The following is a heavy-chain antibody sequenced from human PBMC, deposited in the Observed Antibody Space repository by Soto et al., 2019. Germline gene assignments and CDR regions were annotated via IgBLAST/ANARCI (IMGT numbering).Heavy chain of an antibody. CDR2: IYHSGSP. Sequence: QVQLRESGPGLVKTSGTLSLTCVVSGGSISSTNWWTWVRQPPGKGLEWIGEIYHSGSPTFSPSLRGPSSFSVDKSDNQFSLRLRSVTAADTAVYYCATLPPRIVVALLPIPTWGQGILVTVSS. J-gene: IGHJ5*02. CDR3: ATLPPRIVVALLPIPT. CDR1: GGSISSTNW. D-gene: IGHD2-21*01. V-gene: IGHV4-4*02.